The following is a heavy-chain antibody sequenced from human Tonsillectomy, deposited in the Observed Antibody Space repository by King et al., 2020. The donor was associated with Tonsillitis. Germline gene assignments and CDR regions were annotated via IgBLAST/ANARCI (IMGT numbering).Heavy chain of an antibody. CDR2: ISSNGANT. D-gene: IGHD3-16*01. Sequence: VQLVESGGGLVQPGGSLRLSCSASGFTFSTYAMHWVRQAPGKGLEYVSSISSNGANTYYADSVKGRLTISRDNSKNTLFLQMTSLRVEDTAVYYCVRGHRDTYFDYRGQGTLVTVSS. J-gene: IGHJ4*02. V-gene: IGHV3-64D*06. CDR1: GFTFSTYA. CDR3: VRGHRDTYFDY.